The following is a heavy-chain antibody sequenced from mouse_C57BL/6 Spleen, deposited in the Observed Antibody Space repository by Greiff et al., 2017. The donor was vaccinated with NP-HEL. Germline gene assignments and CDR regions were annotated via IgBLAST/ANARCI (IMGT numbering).Heavy chain of an antibody. V-gene: IGHV5-4*01. CDR1: GFTFSSYA. CDR3: AREGGGTGPFDY. J-gene: IGHJ2*01. D-gene: IGHD4-1*01. CDR2: ISDGGSYT. Sequence: DVHLVESGGGLVKPGGSLKLSCAASGFTFSSYAMSWVRQTPEKRLEWVATISDGGSYTYYPDNVKGRFTISRDNAKNNLYLQMSHLKSEDTAMYYCAREGGGTGPFDYWGQGTTLTVSS.